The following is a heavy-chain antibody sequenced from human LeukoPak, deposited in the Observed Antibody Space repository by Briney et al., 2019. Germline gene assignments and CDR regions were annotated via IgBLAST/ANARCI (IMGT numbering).Heavy chain of an antibody. CDR3: ARVTVNSIDY. V-gene: IGHV3-72*01. D-gene: IGHD4-23*01. CDR2: TRNKAHSYTT. Sequence: PGGSLRFSCVASGFSFSDHYMDWVRQAPGKGLEWVSRTRNKAHSYTTEYAASVKGRFTISRDDSKNSLYLQMNSLKTEDTALYYCARVTVNSIDYWGQGTLVTVSS. CDR1: GFSFSDHY. J-gene: IGHJ4*02.